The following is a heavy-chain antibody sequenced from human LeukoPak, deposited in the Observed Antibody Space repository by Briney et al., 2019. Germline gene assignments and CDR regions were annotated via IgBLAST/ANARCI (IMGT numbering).Heavy chain of an antibody. CDR1: GGSISSYY. CDR2: IYYSGST. D-gene: IGHD3-10*01. CDR3: ARDSVSGYYGSGSPPYGLDP. J-gene: IGHJ5*02. V-gene: IGHV4-59*01. Sequence: PSETLSLTCTVSGGSISSYYWSWIRQPPGKGLEWIGYIYYSGSTNYNPSLKSRVTISVDTSKNQFSLKLSSVTAADTAVYYCARDSVSGYYGSGSPPYGLDPWGQGTLVTVSS.